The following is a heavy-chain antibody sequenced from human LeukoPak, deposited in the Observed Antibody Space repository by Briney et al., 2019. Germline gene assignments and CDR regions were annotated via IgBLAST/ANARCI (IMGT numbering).Heavy chain of an antibody. Sequence: RASVKVSCKASGYTFTGYYMHWVRQAPGQGLEWMGWINRNSGDTNYAQKFQGRVTMTRDTSISTAYMELSRLRSDDTAVYYCARPHDYGDSVGYWGQGTLVTVSS. CDR2: INRNSGDT. D-gene: IGHD4-17*01. J-gene: IGHJ4*02. CDR1: GYTFTGYY. CDR3: ARPHDYGDSVGY. V-gene: IGHV1-2*02.